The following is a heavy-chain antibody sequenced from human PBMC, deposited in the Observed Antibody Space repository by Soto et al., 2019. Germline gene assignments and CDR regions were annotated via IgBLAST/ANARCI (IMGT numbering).Heavy chain of an antibody. J-gene: IGHJ4*02. D-gene: IGHD3-10*01. Sequence: EVQLVESGGGLVQPGGSLRLSCAASGFTFSSYDMHWVRQATGKGLEWVSAIGTAGDTYYPGSVKGRFTISRENAKNSLYLQMNSLRAVDTAGYYCARWQYYVSGMGYFDYGGQGTLVTVSS. V-gene: IGHV3-13*01. CDR2: IGTAGDT. CDR1: GFTFSSYD. CDR3: ARWQYYVSGMGYFDY.